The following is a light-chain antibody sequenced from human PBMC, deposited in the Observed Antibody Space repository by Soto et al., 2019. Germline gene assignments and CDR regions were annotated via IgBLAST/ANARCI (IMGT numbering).Light chain of an antibody. J-gene: IGKJ4*01. CDR2: DAS. V-gene: IGKV3D-20*02. Sequence: EIVLTQSPGTLSLSPGERATLSCRASQSVSSSYLAWYQQKPGQAPRLLIYDASNRATGIPARFSGSGSGTDFTLTISSLEPEDFAVYYCQQRNPLTFGVGTKVDIK. CDR1: QSVSSSY. CDR3: QQRNPLT.